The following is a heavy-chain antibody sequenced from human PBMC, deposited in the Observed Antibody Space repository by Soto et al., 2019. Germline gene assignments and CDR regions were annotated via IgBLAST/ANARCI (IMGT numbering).Heavy chain of an antibody. J-gene: IGHJ6*02. CDR1: GGTFSSYA. D-gene: IGHD2-15*01. Sequence: QGQLVQSGAEVKKPGSSVKVSCKASGGTFSSYAISWVRQAPGQGLEWMGWIIPIFGTANYAQKFQGRVTITARKCTSTAYMELISLRSEDTAVYYCARDDPRKIVVVVAATPDYYYYGMDVWGQGTTVTVSS. CDR3: ARDDPRKIVVVVAATPDYYYYGMDV. V-gene: IGHV1-69*06. CDR2: IIPIFGTA.